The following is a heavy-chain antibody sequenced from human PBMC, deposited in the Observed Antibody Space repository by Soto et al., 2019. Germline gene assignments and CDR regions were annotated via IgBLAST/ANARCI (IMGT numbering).Heavy chain of an antibody. CDR2: ITTTT. CDR3: ATDLGLSYTDYGFHYFDS. V-gene: IGHV3-23*01. J-gene: IGHJ4*02. CDR1: GFTFGAYA. D-gene: IGHD4-17*01. Sequence: PGGSLRLSCAASGFTFGAYAVSWVRQAPGKGLEWVSSITTTTFYAESVKGRFTISRDDSRNTLYLQLNSLRAEDTAVYYCATDLGLSYTDYGFHYFDSWGQGTLVTVSS.